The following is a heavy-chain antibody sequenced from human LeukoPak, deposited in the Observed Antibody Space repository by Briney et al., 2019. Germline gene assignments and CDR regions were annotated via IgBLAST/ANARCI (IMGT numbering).Heavy chain of an antibody. CDR1: GYTFTGYY. J-gene: IGHJ4*02. CDR3: ARVDPRLYYYDSSGYFGF. D-gene: IGHD3-22*01. V-gene: IGHV1-2*02. Sequence: ASVKVSCKASGYTFTGYYMHWVRQAPGQGLEWMGWINPNSGGTNYAQKLQGRVTMTTDTSTSTAYMELRSLRSDDTAVYYCARVDPRLYYYDSSGYFGFWGQGTLVTVSS. CDR2: INPNSGGT.